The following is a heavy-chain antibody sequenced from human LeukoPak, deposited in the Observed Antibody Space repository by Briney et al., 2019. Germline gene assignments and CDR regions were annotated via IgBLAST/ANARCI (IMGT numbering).Heavy chain of an antibody. V-gene: IGHV3-74*01. CDR2: INPDGTYT. J-gene: IGHJ5*02. CDR3: ARMGMTIGAS. CDR1: GFTFSNHW. D-gene: IGHD1-26*01. Sequence: GGSLRLSCEGSGFTFSNHWMHWVRQGPGKGLVWVSRINPDGTYTNYAESVKGRFTISRDNAKNTLFLQMNSLRAEGTALYYCARMGMTIGASWGQGTQVTVSS.